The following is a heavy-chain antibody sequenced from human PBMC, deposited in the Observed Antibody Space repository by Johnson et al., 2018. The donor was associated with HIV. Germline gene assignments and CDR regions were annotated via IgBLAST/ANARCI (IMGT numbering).Heavy chain of an antibody. D-gene: IGHD4-23*01. V-gene: IGHV3-30-3*01. CDR1: GFTFSYYA. Sequence: QVQLVESGGGVVQPGTSLRLSCAASGFTFSYYAIFWVRQAPGKGLEWVAVISHDGSNKYYADSVQGRVTISRDDSKNTLYLRLNSLRPEDSAVYYCAKDVSVVTPSGSFDIWGQGTRVTVSS. CDR2: ISHDGSNK. CDR3: AKDVSVVTPSGSFDI. J-gene: IGHJ3*02.